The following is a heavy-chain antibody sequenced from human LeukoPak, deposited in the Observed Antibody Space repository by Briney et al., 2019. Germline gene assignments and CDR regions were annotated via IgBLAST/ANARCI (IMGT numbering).Heavy chain of an antibody. CDR2: ISWSSGSI. D-gene: IGHD3-10*01. CDR1: GFTFDDYA. V-gene: IGHV3-9*01. J-gene: IGHJ4*02. CDR3: AKDRDYYGSGSYIVSDC. Sequence: GRSLRLSCAASGFTFDDYAMPWVRHAPGKGLEWVSGISWSSGSIGYADSVKGRFTISRDNAKNSLYLQMNSLRAEDTALYYCAKDRDYYGSGSYIVSDCWGQGTLVTVSS.